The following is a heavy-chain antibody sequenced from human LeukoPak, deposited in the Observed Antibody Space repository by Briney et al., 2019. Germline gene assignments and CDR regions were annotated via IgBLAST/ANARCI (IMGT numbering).Heavy chain of an antibody. D-gene: IGHD2-8*01. Sequence: SETLSLTCTVSGGSISSSSYYWGWIRQPPGKGLEWIGSIYYSGSTYYNPSLKSRVTISVDTSMDQFSLKLSSATAADTAVYYCARHGVQSPGALDIWGQGTMVTVSS. J-gene: IGHJ3*02. CDR3: ARHGVQSPGALDI. CDR1: GGSISSSSYY. CDR2: IYYSGST. V-gene: IGHV4-39*01.